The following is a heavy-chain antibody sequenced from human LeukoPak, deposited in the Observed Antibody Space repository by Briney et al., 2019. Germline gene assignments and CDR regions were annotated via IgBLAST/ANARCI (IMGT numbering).Heavy chain of an antibody. CDR1: GFTFSSYG. D-gene: IGHD6-19*01. J-gene: IGHJ4*02. CDR2: IRGSGGGT. V-gene: IGHV3-23*01. Sequence: PGGSLRLSCAASGFTFSSYGMHWVRQAPGKELGWVSAIRGSGGGTYYADSVKGRFTISRDNSKNTLYLQMNSLRDEDTALYYCAKAGIGVVGYFDYWGQGTLVTVSS. CDR3: AKAGIGVVGYFDY.